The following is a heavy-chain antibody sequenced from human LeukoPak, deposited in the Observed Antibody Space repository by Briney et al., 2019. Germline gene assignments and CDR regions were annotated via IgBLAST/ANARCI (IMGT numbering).Heavy chain of an antibody. CDR1: GGSFSGYY. V-gene: IGHV4-34*01. CDR2: INHSGST. J-gene: IGHJ6*03. D-gene: IGHD6-25*01. CDR3: ARLKGLGGQYYYYYYMDV. Sequence: SETLSLTCAVYGGSFSGYYWSWIRQPPGKGLEWIGEINHSGSTNYNPSLKSRVTISVDTSKNQFSLKLSSVTAADTAVYYCARLKGLGGQYYYYYYMDVWGKGTTVTISS.